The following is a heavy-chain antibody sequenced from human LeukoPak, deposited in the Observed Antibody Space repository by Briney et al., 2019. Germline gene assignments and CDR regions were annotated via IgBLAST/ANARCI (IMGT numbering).Heavy chain of an antibody. V-gene: IGHV4-34*01. D-gene: IGHD3-3*01. CDR2: INHSGST. CDR3: ARVLRPFTLSGVVIKSTDYFDY. CDR1: GGSFSGYY. Sequence: SETLSLTCAVYGGSFSGYYWSWIRQPPGKGLEWIGEINHSGSTNYNPSLKSRVTISVDTSKNQVSLKLRSVTAADTAVYYCARVLRPFTLSGVVIKSTDYFDYWGQGTLVTVSS. J-gene: IGHJ4*02.